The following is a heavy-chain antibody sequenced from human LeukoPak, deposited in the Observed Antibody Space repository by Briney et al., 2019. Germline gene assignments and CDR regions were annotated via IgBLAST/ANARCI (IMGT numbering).Heavy chain of an antibody. CDR1: GYTFTSYS. Sequence: ASVKVSCKASGYTFTSYSITWVRQAPGQGLEWMGWISSYNGNTKYAQKLQGRVTMTTDTSTSTAHMELRSLRSDDTAVYYCARGGWLSDYYYFDYWGQGTLVTVSS. CDR2: ISSYNGNT. CDR3: ARGGWLSDYYYFDY. J-gene: IGHJ4*02. V-gene: IGHV1-18*01. D-gene: IGHD4-17*01.